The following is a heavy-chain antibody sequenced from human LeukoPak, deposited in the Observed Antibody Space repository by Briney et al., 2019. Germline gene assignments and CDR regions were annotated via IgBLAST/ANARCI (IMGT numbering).Heavy chain of an antibody. D-gene: IGHD6-13*01. J-gene: IGHJ4*02. V-gene: IGHV3-64D*06. CDR1: GFTFSNYN. Sequence: GGSLRLSCAASGFTFSNYNMFWARQAPGKGLEYVSAISSNGGSTYYADSVKGRFTISRDNSKNTLYLQMSSLRAEDTAVYYCVKLAAAGAYWGQGTLVTVSS. CDR2: ISSNGGST. CDR3: VKLAAAGAY.